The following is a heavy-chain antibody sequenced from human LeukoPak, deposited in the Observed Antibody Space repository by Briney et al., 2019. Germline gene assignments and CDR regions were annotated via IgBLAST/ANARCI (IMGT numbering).Heavy chain of an antibody. CDR1: GYSISSGYY. CDR3: ARGISTTGTDY. D-gene: IGHD1-1*01. Sequence: SETLSLTCTVSGYSISSGYYWGWIRQPPGKGLEWSGSVYHSGSTYYNPSLKSRLTISVDTSKNQFSLKLSSMTAADTAVYYCARGISTTGTDYWGQGTLVTVSS. J-gene: IGHJ4*02. CDR2: VYHSGST. V-gene: IGHV4-38-2*02.